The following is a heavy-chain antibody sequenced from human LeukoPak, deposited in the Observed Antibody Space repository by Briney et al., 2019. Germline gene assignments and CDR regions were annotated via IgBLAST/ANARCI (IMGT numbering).Heavy chain of an antibody. D-gene: IGHD2-8*01. V-gene: IGHV3-23*01. CDR2: ISGSGGST. J-gene: IGHJ4*02. CDR1: GFTFSSYG. CDR3: ARDGPPYCTNGVCYTRPYDY. Sequence: GGSLRLSCAASGFTFSSYGMSWVRQAPGKGLEWVSAISGSGGSTYYADSVKGRFTISRDNSKNTLYLQMNSLRAEDTAVYYCARDGPPYCTNGVCYTRPYDYWGQGTLVTVSS.